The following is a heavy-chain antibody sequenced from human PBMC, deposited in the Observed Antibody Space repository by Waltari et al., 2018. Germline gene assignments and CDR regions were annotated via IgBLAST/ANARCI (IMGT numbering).Heavy chain of an antibody. Sequence: EVQLVQSGAEVKKPGATVKISCKASGYTFADYYLHWVQQAPGKGLEWMGRIDPEDGETIYAEKFQGRVTITADTSTDTAYMELSSLRSEDTAMYYCAGRDYYLAHWGQGTLVTVSS. CDR2: IDPEDGET. V-gene: IGHV1-69-2*01. CDR3: AGRDYYLAH. CDR1: GYTFADYY. J-gene: IGHJ4*02.